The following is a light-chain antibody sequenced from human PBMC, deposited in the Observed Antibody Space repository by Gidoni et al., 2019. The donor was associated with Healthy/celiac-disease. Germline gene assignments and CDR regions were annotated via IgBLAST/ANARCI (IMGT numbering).Light chain of an antibody. CDR2: LGS. Sequence: EILMTQSPLSLPVTPGEPASISCSSSQSLLHSNGYNYLDWYLQKPGQSPQLLIYLGSNRASGVPDRFSGSGSGTDFTLKISRVEAEDVGVYYCMQALQTPWTFGQGTKVEIK. J-gene: IGKJ1*01. V-gene: IGKV2-28*01. CDR1: QSLLHSNGYNY. CDR3: MQALQTPWT.